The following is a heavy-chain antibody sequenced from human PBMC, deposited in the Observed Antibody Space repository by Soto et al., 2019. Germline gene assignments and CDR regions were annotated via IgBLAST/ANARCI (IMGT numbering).Heavy chain of an antibody. D-gene: IGHD1-26*01. Sequence: QVQLQESGPGVVEPSQTLSLTCTVSGGSINNNGYFWSWIRQPPGSGLEWIGHIYNSGSTYSNPSLKSRLNISVDTSKSQFSLKLSSVTAADTAVYYCARGPSGDKVDYWGQGTLVTVSS. CDR1: GGSINNNGYF. V-gene: IGHV4-30-4*01. CDR2: IYNSGST. CDR3: ARGPSGDKVDY. J-gene: IGHJ4*02.